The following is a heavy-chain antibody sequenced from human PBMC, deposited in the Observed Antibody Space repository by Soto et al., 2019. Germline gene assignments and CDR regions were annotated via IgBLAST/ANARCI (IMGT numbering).Heavy chain of an antibody. J-gene: IGHJ4*02. CDR3: ARESRGYSYGAGVIDY. CDR1: GYTFTSYG. D-gene: IGHD5-18*01. Sequence: ASVKVSCKASGYTFTSYGISWVRQAPGQGLEWMGWISAYSGNTNYAQKLQGRVTMTTDTSTSTAYMELRSLRSDDTAVYYCARESRGYSYGAGVIDYWGQGTLVTVS. V-gene: IGHV1-18*01. CDR2: ISAYSGNT.